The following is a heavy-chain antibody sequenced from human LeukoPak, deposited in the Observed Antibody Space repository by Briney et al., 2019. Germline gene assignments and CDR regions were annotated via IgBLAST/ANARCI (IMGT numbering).Heavy chain of an antibody. D-gene: IGHD2-2*01. J-gene: IGHJ2*01. CDR2: IYYSGST. V-gene: IGHV4-59*08. Sequence: PSETLSLTCTVSGGSISSYYWTWIRQPPGKGLEWIGYIYYSGSTNYNPSLKSRVTISVDTSKNQFSLKLSSVTAADTAVYYCARRVPANYWYFDLWGRGTLVTVSS. CDR3: ARRVPANYWYFDL. CDR1: GGSISSYY.